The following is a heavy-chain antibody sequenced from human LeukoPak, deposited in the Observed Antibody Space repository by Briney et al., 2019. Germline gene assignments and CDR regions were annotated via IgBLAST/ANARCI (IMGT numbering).Heavy chain of an antibody. CDR1: GYSFTIYW. V-gene: IGHV3-21*01. CDR3: AGMTGGDY. CDR2: ISSSSSYI. D-gene: IGHD1-14*01. J-gene: IGHJ4*02. Sequence: GESLKISCKGSGYSFTIYWLGWVRQAPGKGLEWVSSISSSSSYIYYADSVKGRFTISRDNAKNSLYLQMNSLRAEDTAVYYCAGMTGGDYWGQGTLVTVSS.